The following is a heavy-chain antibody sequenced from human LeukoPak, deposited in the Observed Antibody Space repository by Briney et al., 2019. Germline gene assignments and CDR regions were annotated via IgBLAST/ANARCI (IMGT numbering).Heavy chain of an antibody. D-gene: IGHD3-10*01. CDR1: GFTSQDYA. J-gene: IGHJ6*02. V-gene: IGHV3-9*02. Sequence: GGSLRLSCAASGFTSQDYAMHWVRQAPGQGLEWVSGISWSCGSKGYADSVKGRFTISRDNAKNSLYLQMNSLRAEDTAFYYCAKDIYQYYGGYGMDVWGQGTTVTVSS. CDR2: ISWSCGSK. CDR3: AKDIYQYYGGYGMDV.